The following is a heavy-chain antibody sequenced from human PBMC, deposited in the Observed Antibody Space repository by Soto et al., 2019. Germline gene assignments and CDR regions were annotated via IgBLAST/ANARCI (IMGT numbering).Heavy chain of an antibody. J-gene: IGHJ4*02. V-gene: IGHV4-59*01. D-gene: IGHD1-26*01. Sequence: QVQLQESGPGLVKPSETLSLTCTVSGGSISGYYWSWIRQPPGQGLEWIGYIYHSGSTNYNPSLKSRVTISIDTSKNQFSLKLSSVTAADTAVYYCARDAGGSSYAYFDYWGRGTLVTVSS. CDR1: GGSISGYY. CDR3: ARDAGGSSYAYFDY. CDR2: IYHSGST.